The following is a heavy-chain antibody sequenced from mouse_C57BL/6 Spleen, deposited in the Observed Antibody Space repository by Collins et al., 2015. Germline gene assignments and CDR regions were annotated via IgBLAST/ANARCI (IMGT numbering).Heavy chain of an antibody. J-gene: IGHJ4*01. D-gene: IGHD3-2*02. V-gene: IGHV1-74*01. CDR2: IHPSDSET. CDR3: TMELLRLIYTMD. CDR1: GYTFTSYW. Sequence: QVQLQQPGAELVKPGASVKVSCKASGYTFTSYWMHWVKQRPGQGLEWIGRIHPSDSETNYNQKFKGKATLTVDKSSSTAYMQVSSLTSEDSAVYYCTMELLRLIYTMDLGSRNLSHRLL.